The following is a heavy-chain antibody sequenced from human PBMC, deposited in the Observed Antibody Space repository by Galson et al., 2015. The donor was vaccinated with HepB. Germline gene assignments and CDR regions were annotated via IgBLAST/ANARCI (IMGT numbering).Heavy chain of an antibody. J-gene: IGHJ6*02. Sequence: SVKVSCKASGGTFSSYTISWVRQAPGQGLEWMGRIIPILGIANYAQKFQGRVTITADKSTSTAYMELSSLRSEDTAVYYCARDIGSGSYYEGSYYYYGMDVWGQGTTVTVSS. CDR3: ARDIGSGSYYEGSYYYYGMDV. CDR1: GGTFSSYT. V-gene: IGHV1-69*04. D-gene: IGHD1-26*01. CDR2: IIPILGIA.